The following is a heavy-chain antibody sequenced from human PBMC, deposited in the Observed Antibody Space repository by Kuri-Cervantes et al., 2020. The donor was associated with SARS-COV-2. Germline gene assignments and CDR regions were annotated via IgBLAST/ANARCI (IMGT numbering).Heavy chain of an antibody. CDR1: GYSISSGYY. Sequence: TLSLTCAVSGYSISSGYYWGWIRQPPGKGLEWIGSIYYSGSTYYNPSLKRRVTISVDTSKNQFSLKLSSVTAADTAVYYCARRGYSGSIDAFDIWGQGTMVTVSS. D-gene: IGHD1-26*01. J-gene: IGHJ3*02. V-gene: IGHV4-38-2*01. CDR3: ARRGYSGSIDAFDI. CDR2: IYYSGST.